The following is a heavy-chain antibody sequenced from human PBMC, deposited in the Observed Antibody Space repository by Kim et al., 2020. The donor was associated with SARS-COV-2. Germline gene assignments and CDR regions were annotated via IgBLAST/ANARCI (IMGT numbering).Heavy chain of an antibody. V-gene: IGHV3-30*18. Sequence: SLRLSCAASGFTFSSYGMHWVRQAPGKGLEWVAVISYDGSNKYYADSVKGRFTISRDNSKNTLYLQMNSLRAEDTAVYYCAKDLNLAVAGTWHVYYY. CDR1: GFTFSSYG. CDR3: AKDLNLAVAGTWHVYYY. D-gene: IGHD6-19*01. J-gene: IGHJ6*01. CDR2: ISYDGSNK.